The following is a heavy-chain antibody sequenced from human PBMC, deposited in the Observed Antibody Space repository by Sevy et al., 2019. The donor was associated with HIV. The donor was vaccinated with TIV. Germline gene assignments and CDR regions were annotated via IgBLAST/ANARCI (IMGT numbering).Heavy chain of an antibody. V-gene: IGHV3-48*01. Sequence: GGSLRLSCAASGFTFSNFGMNWFRQPPGRGLGGVSYIPSSSRTIYYADSGKGRFTISRDNAKNSLYLQMNSLRAEDTAVYYCAREFYYDFWTGYGMDVWGQGTTVTVSS. D-gene: IGHD3-3*01. CDR1: GFTFSNFG. CDR2: IPSSSRTI. CDR3: AREFYYDFWTGYGMDV. J-gene: IGHJ6*02.